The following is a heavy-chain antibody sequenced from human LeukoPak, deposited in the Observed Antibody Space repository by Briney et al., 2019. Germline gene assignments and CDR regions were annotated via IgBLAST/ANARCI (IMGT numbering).Heavy chain of an antibody. D-gene: IGHD4/OR15-4a*01. Sequence: GGSLRLSCAASGFTFSSYGMHWVRQAPGKGLEWVAVISYDGSNKYYADSVKGRFTISRDNSKNTLYLQMNSLRAEDTAVYYCAKDWSELTTTYYYYYMDVWGKGTTVTISS. CDR3: AKDWSELTTTYYYYYMDV. V-gene: IGHV3-30*18. J-gene: IGHJ6*03. CDR2: ISYDGSNK. CDR1: GFTFSSYG.